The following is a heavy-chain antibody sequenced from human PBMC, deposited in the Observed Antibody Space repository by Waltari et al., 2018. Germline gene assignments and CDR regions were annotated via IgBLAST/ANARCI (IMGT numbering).Heavy chain of an antibody. CDR3: TRDRGSYSSSGYALGGVHY. J-gene: IGHJ4*02. Sequence: EVQLVESGGGLMQPGGSLRLSCATSDFTVNTHYVNWVRQAPGKGPPFLSVIHGDCHTHYADSVKGRFTISRDSSKNTVYLQMDSLRVGDAAVYYCTRDRGSYSSSGYALGGVHYWGQGTLVTVSS. CDR2: IHGDCHT. CDR1: DFTVNTHY. V-gene: IGHV3-53*01. D-gene: IGHD3-16*01.